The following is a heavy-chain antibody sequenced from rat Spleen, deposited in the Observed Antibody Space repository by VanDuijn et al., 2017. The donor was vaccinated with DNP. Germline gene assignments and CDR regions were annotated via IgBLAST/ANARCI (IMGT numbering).Heavy chain of an antibody. Sequence: EVQLVESGGGLVQPGRSLKLSCAASGFTFSDYNMAWVRQAPKKGLEWVATINYDDFNTHYRDSVKGRFTISRDNAKSTLYLQMDSLRSEDTATYYCARRATTYLDYWGQGVMVTVSS. D-gene: IGHD1-10*01. CDR1: GFTFSDYN. J-gene: IGHJ2*01. CDR2: INYDDFNT. CDR3: ARRATTYLDY. V-gene: IGHV5-7*01.